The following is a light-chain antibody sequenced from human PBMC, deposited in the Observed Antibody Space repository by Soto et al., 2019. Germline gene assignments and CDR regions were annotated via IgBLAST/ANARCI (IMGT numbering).Light chain of an antibody. CDR2: EVT. CDR1: SSDVGIYNY. V-gene: IGLV2-14*01. CDR3: SSYTTSSTRV. J-gene: IGLJ1*01. Sequence: QSALTHPASVSGSPGQSIASSCTGSSSDVGIYNYVSWYQQHPGKVPKLIIYEVTNRPSGVSNRFSGSKSGNTASLTISGLQAEDEADYYCSSYTTSSTRVFGTGTKVTVL.